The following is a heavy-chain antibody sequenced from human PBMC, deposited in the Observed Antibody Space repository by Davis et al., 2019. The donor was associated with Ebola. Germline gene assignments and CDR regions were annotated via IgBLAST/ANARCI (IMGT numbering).Heavy chain of an antibody. CDR3: ARLQRWLQDKRDY. Sequence: PGGSLRLSCTVSGGSISSSSYYWGWIRQPPGKGLEWIGSMYYSGTAYYNPSLKSRVTFSVDTSKNQFSLKLSSVTAADTAVYYCARLQRWLQDKRDYWGQGTLVTVSS. CDR1: GGSISSSSYY. V-gene: IGHV4-39*01. J-gene: IGHJ4*02. D-gene: IGHD5-24*01. CDR2: MYYSGTA.